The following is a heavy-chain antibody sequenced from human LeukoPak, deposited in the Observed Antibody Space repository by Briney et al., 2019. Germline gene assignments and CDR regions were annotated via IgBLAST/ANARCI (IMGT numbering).Heavy chain of an antibody. V-gene: IGHV3-13*01. J-gene: IGHJ4*02. CDR1: GFTFSSYD. CDR3: ARGRCSGGSCNYIFDY. D-gene: IGHD2-15*01. CDR2: IGTAGDT. Sequence: RPGGSLRLSCAASGFTFSSYDMHWVRQATGKGLEWVSAIGTAGDTYYPGSVKGRFAISRENAKNSLYLQINSLRAGDPAVYYCARGRCSGGSCNYIFDYWGQGTLLTVSS.